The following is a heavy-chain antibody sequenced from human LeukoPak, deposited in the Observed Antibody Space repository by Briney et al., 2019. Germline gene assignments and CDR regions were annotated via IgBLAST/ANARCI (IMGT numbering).Heavy chain of an antibody. V-gene: IGHV3-11*01. D-gene: IGHD6-19*01. CDR3: AREAYNRWGSGWYKVQEPMDV. CDR2: ISSSGSTI. J-gene: IGHJ6*02. CDR1: GFTFSDYY. Sequence: GGSLRLSCAASGFTFSDYYMSWIRQAPGKGLEWVSYISSSGSTIYYADSVKGRFTISRDNAKNSLYLQMNSLRAEDTAVYYCAREAYNRWGSGWYKVQEPMDVWGQGTTVTVSS.